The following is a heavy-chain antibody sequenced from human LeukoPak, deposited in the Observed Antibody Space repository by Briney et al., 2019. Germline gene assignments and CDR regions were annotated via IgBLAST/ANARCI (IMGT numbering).Heavy chain of an antibody. V-gene: IGHV3-23*01. CDR1: GFTFSSYG. CDR3: AKDRGYCSGGSCYPIWANWFDP. CDR2: ISGSGGST. J-gene: IGHJ5*02. D-gene: IGHD2-15*01. Sequence: GGSLRLSCAASGFTFSSYGMSWVRQAPGKGLEWVSAISGSGGSTYYADSVKGRFTISRDNSKNTLYLQMNSLRAEDTAVYYCAKDRGYCSGGSCYPIWANWFDPWGQGTLVTVSS.